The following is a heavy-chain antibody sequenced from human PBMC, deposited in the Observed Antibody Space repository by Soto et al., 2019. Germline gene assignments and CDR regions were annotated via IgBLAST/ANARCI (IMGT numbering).Heavy chain of an antibody. J-gene: IGHJ3*02. CDR3: ARQVVVVVASSGDAFDI. D-gene: IGHD2-15*01. V-gene: IGHV3-33*01. CDR2: IWSDGSNK. Sequence: QVQLVESGGGVVQPGRSLRLSCAASGFTFSSYGMHWVRQAPGKGLEWVAVIWSDGSNKYYADSVKGRFTISRDNSKNTLYLQMNSLRAEDTAVYYCARQVVVVVASSGDAFDIWGQGTMVTVSS. CDR1: GFTFSSYG.